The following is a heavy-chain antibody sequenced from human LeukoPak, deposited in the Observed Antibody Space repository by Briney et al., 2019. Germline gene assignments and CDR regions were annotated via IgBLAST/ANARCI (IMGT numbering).Heavy chain of an antibody. Sequence: GGSLRPSCAASGFTFDDYTMHWVRQAPGKGLEWVSLISWDGGSTFYADSVKGRFTISRDNSKNSLYLQMNSLRTEDTALYYCAKDSSSSWSYYMDVWGKGTTVTVSS. CDR3: AKDSSSSWSYYMDV. D-gene: IGHD6-13*01. V-gene: IGHV3-43*01. J-gene: IGHJ6*03. CDR2: ISWDGGST. CDR1: GFTFDDYT.